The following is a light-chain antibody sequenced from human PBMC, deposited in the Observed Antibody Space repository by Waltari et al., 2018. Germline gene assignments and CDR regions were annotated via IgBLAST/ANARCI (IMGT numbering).Light chain of an antibody. V-gene: IGKV3-11*01. J-gene: IGKJ4*01. CDR2: DAS. CDR3: QQRRNRPLT. CDR1: QIVGTY. Sequence: SFRASQIVGTYLAWYQQRPGQSPRLLSYDASYRATGIPARFSGSGSETDFTLTISSLQPEDFAVYYCQQRRNRPLTFGGGTRVQI.